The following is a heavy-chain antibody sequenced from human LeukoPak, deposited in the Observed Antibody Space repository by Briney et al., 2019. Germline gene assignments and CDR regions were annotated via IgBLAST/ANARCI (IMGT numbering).Heavy chain of an antibody. V-gene: IGHV1-18*01. CDR1: GFTFTTYG. Sequence: GASVKVSCKASGFTFTTYGFSWVRQAPGQGLEWMGWISAYNGNTNYAQKFQGRVTMTTDTSTSTAYMEAMSLRFDDTAVYYCARDRTGRIIDFDFWGQGTLVTVSS. CDR3: ARDRTGRIIDFDF. CDR2: ISAYNGNT. J-gene: IGHJ4*02. D-gene: IGHD3-16*02.